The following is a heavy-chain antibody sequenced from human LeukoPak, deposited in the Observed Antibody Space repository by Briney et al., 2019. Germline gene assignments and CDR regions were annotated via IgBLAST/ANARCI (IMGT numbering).Heavy chain of an antibody. CDR1: GGSFSGYY. J-gene: IGHJ6*02. V-gene: IGHV4-34*01. CDR3: ARGIGSRANDYWRRYYYGMDV. CDR2: INHSGST. Sequence: PSETLSLTCAVYGGSFSGYYWSWIRQPPGKGLEWIGEINHSGSTNYNPSLKSRVTISVDTSKNQFSLKLSSVTAADTAVYYCARGIGSRANDYWRRYYYGMDVWGQGTTVTVSS. D-gene: IGHD4/OR15-4a*01.